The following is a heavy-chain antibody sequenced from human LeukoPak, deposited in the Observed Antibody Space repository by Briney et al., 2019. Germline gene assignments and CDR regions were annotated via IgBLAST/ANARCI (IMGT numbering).Heavy chain of an antibody. CDR1: GFTFTSSA. J-gene: IGHJ3*02. D-gene: IGHD2-15*01. Sequence: SVKVSCKASGFTFTSSAMQWVRQARGQRLEWIGWIVVGSGNTNYAQKSQERVTITRDMSTSTAYMELSSLRSEDTAVYYCAADANCSGGSCYSGGAFDIWGQGTMVTVSS. CDR2: IVVGSGNT. V-gene: IGHV1-58*02. CDR3: AADANCSGGSCYSGGAFDI.